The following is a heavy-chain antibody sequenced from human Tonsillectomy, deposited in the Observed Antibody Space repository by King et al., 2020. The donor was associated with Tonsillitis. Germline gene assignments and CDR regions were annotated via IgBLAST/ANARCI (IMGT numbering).Heavy chain of an antibody. D-gene: IGHD6-13*01. V-gene: IGHV1-69*01. CDR2: IIPVFGTT. J-gene: IGHJ6*02. Sequence: QLVQSGAEVKKPGSSVQVYCKASGGTFSNYAISWVRQAPGQGLEWMGGIIPVFGTTNYAQKFQGRVTITADESTTTAYMELSSLRSEDTAVYYCARELSPGYSSGLDVWGQGTTVTVSS. CDR1: GGTFSNYA. CDR3: ARELSPGYSSGLDV.